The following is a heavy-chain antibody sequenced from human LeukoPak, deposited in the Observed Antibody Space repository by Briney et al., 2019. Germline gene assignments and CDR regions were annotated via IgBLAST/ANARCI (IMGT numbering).Heavy chain of an antibody. D-gene: IGHD3-10*01. V-gene: IGHV3-30*04. CDR3: ARSRVWFGELLYSDWFDP. CDR2: VSYDGSNK. CDR1: GFTFSSFA. Sequence: PGRSLRLSCAASGFTFSSFAMHWVRHAPGKGLEWVAVVSYDGSNKYYADSVKGRFTISRDNSKSTLYLQMNSLRAEDTAVYYCARSRVWFGELLYSDWFDPWGQGTLVTVSS. J-gene: IGHJ5*02.